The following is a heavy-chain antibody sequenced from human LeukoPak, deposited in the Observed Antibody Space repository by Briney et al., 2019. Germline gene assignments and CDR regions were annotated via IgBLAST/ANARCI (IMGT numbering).Heavy chain of an antibody. CDR3: ARLVFGDGSSWFDY. D-gene: IGHD3-10*01. CDR2: IYYSGST. CDR1: GGTNSTYY. J-gene: IGHJ4*02. Sequence: SETLSLTCTVSGGTNSTYYWSWIRQPPGKGLEWIGYIYYSGSTNYNPSLKSRVTISVDTSKNQFSLKLSSVTAADTAVYYCARLVFGDGSSWFDYWGQGTLVIVSS. V-gene: IGHV4-59*01.